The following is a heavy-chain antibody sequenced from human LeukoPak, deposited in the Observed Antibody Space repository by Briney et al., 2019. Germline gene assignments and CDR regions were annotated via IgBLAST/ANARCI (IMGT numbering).Heavy chain of an antibody. J-gene: IGHJ6*03. CDR3: AKDSAFYYIDV. Sequence: GGSLRLSCAASGFTFNNYGMHWVRQAPGKGLEWVAFIRYNGNNQYYADSVKGRFTISRDNSKNTLYLQMNSLKGDDTAVYYCAKDSAFYYIDVWGNGTTVTVSS. CDR2: IRYNGNNQ. CDR1: GFTFNNYG. V-gene: IGHV3-30*02. D-gene: IGHD3-10*01.